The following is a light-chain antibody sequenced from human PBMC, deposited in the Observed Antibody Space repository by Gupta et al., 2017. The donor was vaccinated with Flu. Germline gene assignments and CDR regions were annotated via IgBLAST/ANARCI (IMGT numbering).Light chain of an antibody. CDR1: QSVGSA. V-gene: IGKV3-15*01. CDR3: QQYNNWPLT. Sequence: PATLSGSPGERAALSCRASQSVGSALAWYQQKPGQAPKLLIYGASTKTYYFPARFSGSGSGTEFTLTISSLQSEDCAIYYCQQYNNWPLTFGGGTKVEIK. J-gene: IGKJ4*01. CDR2: GAS.